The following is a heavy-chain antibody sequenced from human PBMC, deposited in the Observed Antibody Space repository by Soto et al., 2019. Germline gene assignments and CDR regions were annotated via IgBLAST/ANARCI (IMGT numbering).Heavy chain of an antibody. CDR1: GYNFPIYW. CDR2: IYPGDSDS. V-gene: IGHV5-51*01. J-gene: IGHJ4*02. D-gene: IGHD3-16*02. CDR3: ARANVITFGGIIDPSFFDY. Sequence: GESLKISCQGSGYNFPIYWIAWVRQMPGKGLEWMGIIYPGDSDSRYSPSFQGQVTISADKSISTAYLQWSSLKASDTALYYCARANVITFGGIIDPSFFDYWGQGTLVTVSS.